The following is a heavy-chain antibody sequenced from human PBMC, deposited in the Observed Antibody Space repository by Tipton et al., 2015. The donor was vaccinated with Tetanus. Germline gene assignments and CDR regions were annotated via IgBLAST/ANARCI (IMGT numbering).Heavy chain of an antibody. CDR2: IYPGDSYS. CDR3: ARPLTSVAFGGFAFDV. CDR1: GYNFGIYW. D-gene: IGHD3-16*01. V-gene: IGHV5-51*01. Sequence: QLVQSGAEVKKPGESLKISCKGSGYNFGIYWLAWVRQKPGKGLEWLGTIYPGDSYSTYSPSFEGQVTISVDRSIDTAYLQWSSLKASDTAIYYCARPLTSVAFGGFAFDVWGQGTLVTVSS. J-gene: IGHJ3*01.